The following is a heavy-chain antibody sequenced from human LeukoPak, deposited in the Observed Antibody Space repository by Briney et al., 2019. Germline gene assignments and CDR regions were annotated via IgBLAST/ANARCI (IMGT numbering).Heavy chain of an antibody. D-gene: IGHD6-19*01. CDR3: AKVSRGIAVAGAHFFDY. CDR2: IIPIFGTA. V-gene: IGHV1-69*05. J-gene: IGHJ4*02. CDR1: GGTFGSYA. Sequence: ASVKVSCKASGGTFGSYAISWVRQAPGQGLEWMGRIIPIFGTANYAQKFQGRVTITTDESTSTAYMELSSLRSEDTAVYYCAKVSRGIAVAGAHFFDYWGQGTLVTVSS.